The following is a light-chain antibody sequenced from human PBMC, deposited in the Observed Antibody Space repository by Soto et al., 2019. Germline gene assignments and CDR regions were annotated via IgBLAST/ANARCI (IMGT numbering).Light chain of an antibody. J-gene: IGLJ1*01. Sequence: QSALTHPPSASGSPGHLVSISCTGTSSDVGGYNYVSWYQQHPGKAPKLMIYEVNKRPSGVPDRFSGSKSGNTASLTVSGLQAEDEADYYCSSYAGSSNVFGTGTKVTVL. CDR2: EVN. V-gene: IGLV2-8*01. CDR3: SSYAGSSNV. CDR1: SSDVGGYNY.